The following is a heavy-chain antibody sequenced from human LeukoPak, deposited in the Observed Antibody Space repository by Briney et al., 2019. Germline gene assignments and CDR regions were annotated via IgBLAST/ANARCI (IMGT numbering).Heavy chain of an antibody. J-gene: IGHJ4*02. CDR1: GFTFSDYY. CDR3: AKSAYSSSWYGIFFDY. CDR2: ISNRGNNI. V-gene: IGHV3-11*04. D-gene: IGHD6-13*01. Sequence: GGSLRLSCAASGFTFSDYYMGWIRQAPGKGLEWVSYISNRGNNIYYADSVKGRFTISRDNAKNSLYLQMNSLRAEDTAVYYCAKSAYSSSWYGIFFDYWGQGTLVTVSS.